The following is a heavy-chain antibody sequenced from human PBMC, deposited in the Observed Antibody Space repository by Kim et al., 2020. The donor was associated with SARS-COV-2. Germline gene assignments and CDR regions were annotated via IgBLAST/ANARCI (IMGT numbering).Heavy chain of an antibody. Sequence: ASVKVSCKASGYSFSDYFMNWVRQAPGQGLEWMGWVNPLTGDAAYAQKFQGRVTMTRDTSINTVDMELSRLISDDTAVYYCARETFGSGSYWSARGPSFKRYAMDVWGQGTTVIVSS. CDR3: ARETFGSGSYWSARGPSFKRYAMDV. J-gene: IGHJ6*02. V-gene: IGHV1-2*02. D-gene: IGHD3-10*01. CDR1: GYSFSDYF. CDR2: VNPLTGDA.